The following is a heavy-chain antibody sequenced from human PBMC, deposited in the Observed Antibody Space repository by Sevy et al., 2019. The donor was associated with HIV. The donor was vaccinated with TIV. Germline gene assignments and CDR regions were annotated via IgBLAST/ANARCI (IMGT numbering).Heavy chain of an antibody. Sequence: ASVKVSCKASGYTFTSYGISWVRQAPGQGLEWMGWISAYNGNTNYAQKLQGRVTMTTDTSTSTAYMELRSLRSDDTAVYYCARDHFEYCSSTSCYYYYYMDVWGKGTTVTVSS. V-gene: IGHV1-18*01. D-gene: IGHD2-2*01. CDR2: ISAYNGNT. J-gene: IGHJ6*03. CDR1: GYTFTSYG. CDR3: ARDHFEYCSSTSCYYYYYMDV.